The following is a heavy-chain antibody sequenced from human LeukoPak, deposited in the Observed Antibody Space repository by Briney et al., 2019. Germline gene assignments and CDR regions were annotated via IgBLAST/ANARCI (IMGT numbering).Heavy chain of an antibody. J-gene: IGHJ4*02. Sequence: SSVKVSCKAFGGSFSSEAISWVRQAPGQGLEWMGGIIPIFGTANYAQKFQGRVTITTDESTSTAYMEVSSLRSEDTAVYYCGRKAGDCGGGSCYSIDYWGQGTLVTVSS. CDR3: GRKAGDCGGGSCYSIDY. V-gene: IGHV1-69*05. CDR1: GGSFSSEA. D-gene: IGHD2-15*01. CDR2: IIPIFGTA.